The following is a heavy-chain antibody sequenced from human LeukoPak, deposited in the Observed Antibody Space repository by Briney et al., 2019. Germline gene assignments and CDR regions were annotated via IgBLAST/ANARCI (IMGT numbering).Heavy chain of an antibody. CDR2: TYTGGNS. J-gene: IGHJ3*02. Sequence: GGSLRLPCAASGFTFSSYAMSWVRQAPGKGLEWVSVTYTGGNSYYADSVKGRFIISRDISKNTLYLQMNSLRAEDSALYYCARGGRGSAAVVAPRSFDIWAKGRWSPSLQ. V-gene: IGHV3-53*01. CDR1: GFTFSSYA. CDR3: ARGGRGSAAVVAPRSFDI. D-gene: IGHD3-22*01.